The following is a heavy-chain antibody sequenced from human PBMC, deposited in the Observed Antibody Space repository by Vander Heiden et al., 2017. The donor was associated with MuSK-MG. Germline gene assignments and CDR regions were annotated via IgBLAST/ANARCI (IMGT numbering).Heavy chain of an antibody. CDR1: GVSISSSNYY. CDR2: IYYSGTA. CDR3: TRATDYYDSSGYPFAFDI. D-gene: IGHD3-22*01. J-gene: IGHJ3*02. Sequence: QLQLQESGPGLVKPSETLSLTCTVSGVSISSSNYYWGWIRQTPGKGLEWIGSIYYSGTAYYTPSLKSRVTISVDTSKNQFSLKLSSVTAADTAVYYCTRATDYYDSSGYPFAFDIWGQGTMVTVSS. V-gene: IGHV4-39*07.